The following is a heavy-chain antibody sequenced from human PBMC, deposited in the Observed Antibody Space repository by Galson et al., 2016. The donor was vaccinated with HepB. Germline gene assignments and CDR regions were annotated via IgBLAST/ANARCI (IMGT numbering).Heavy chain of an antibody. CDR1: GYSFTTYW. V-gene: IGHV5-10-1*01. Sequence: QSGAEVKKPGESLRISCKGSGYSFTTYWISWVRQMPGKGLEWMGRIDPSDSYTNYSPSFQGHVTISTDKSISTAYLQLSSLKASDRAMYYCSIGGWEPYGDYWGQGTLVTVSS. J-gene: IGHJ4*02. D-gene: IGHD3-16*01. CDR2: IDPSDSYT. CDR3: SIGGWEPYGDY.